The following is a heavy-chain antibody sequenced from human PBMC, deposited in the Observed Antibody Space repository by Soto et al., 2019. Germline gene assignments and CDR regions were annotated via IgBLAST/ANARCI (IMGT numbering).Heavy chain of an antibody. V-gene: IGHV5-51*01. CDR1: GYSFTSYW. CDR2: IYPGDSDT. CDR3: ASLGPGADIVVVPDIFRY. Sequence: GESLKISCKGSGYSFTSYWIGWVRQMPGKGLEWMGIIYPGDSDTRYSPSFQGQVTISADKSISTAYLQWSSLKASDTAMYYCASLGPGADIVVVPDIFRYWGQGTLVTVSS. D-gene: IGHD2-2*01. J-gene: IGHJ4*02.